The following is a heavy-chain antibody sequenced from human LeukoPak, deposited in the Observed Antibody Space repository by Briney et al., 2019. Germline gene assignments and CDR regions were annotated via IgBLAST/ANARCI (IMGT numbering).Heavy chain of an antibody. CDR1: GGSFSGYY. CDR3: ARSNFYY. J-gene: IGHJ4*02. V-gene: IGHV4-34*01. CDR2: INHSGST. Sequence: SETLSLTCAVYGGSFSGYYWSWTRQPPGKGLEWIGEINHSGSTNYNPSLKSRVTISVDTSKNQFSLKLSSVTAADTAVYCCARSNFYYWGQGTLVTVSS.